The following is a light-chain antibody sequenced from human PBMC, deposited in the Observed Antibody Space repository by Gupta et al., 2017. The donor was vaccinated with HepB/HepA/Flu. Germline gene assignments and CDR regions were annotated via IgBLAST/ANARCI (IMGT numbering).Light chain of an antibody. CDR3: QQRGNWPLFT. CDR2: DAS. V-gene: IGKV3-11*01. J-gene: IGKJ3*01. Sequence: DNVLTQSPAPLSLSPGERATLSCRATQSVGPYLAWYQHKPGQAPRLLIYDASNRAPGIPARFSGSGSGTDFTLTISSLEPEDFAVYYCQQRGNWPLFTFGPGTKVDIK. CDR1: QSVGPY.